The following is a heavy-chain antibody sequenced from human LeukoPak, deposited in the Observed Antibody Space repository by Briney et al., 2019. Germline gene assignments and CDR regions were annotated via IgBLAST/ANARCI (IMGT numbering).Heavy chain of an antibody. CDR1: GYTFTSYG. V-gene: IGHV1-18*01. CDR3: ASNRDTVTTDYYYYGMDV. Sequence: ASVKVSCKASGYTFTSYGISWVRQAPGQGLEWMGWISAYNGNTNYAQKLQGRVTMTTDTSTSTAYMELRSLRSDDTAVYYCASNRDTVTTDYYYYGMDVWGQGTTVTVSS. D-gene: IGHD4-17*01. J-gene: IGHJ6*02. CDR2: ISAYNGNT.